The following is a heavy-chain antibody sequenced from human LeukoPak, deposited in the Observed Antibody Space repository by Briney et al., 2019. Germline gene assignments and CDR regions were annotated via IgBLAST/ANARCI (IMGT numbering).Heavy chain of an antibody. J-gene: IGHJ4*02. CDR1: GHSNGRGPDL. D-gene: IGHD3-22*01. V-gene: IGHV4-39*01. Sequence: SDPLSLPCSVSGHSNGRGPDLCTWIPQSPGKVLEWIGTIYYTRNTYYNSSLKSRVTISIDTSKNQFSLKLSSVTAADTAIYYCARRGNSDSSGYFDRGGQGTLVTVSS. CDR3: ARRGNSDSSGYFDR. CDR2: IYYTRNT.